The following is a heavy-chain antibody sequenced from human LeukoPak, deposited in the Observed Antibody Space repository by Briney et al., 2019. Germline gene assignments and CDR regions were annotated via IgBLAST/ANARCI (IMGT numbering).Heavy chain of an antibody. V-gene: IGHV1-8*01. D-gene: IGHD2-15*01. CDR1: GYTFTSYE. J-gene: IGHJ5*02. CDR3: ARVKGRYCSGGRCAQHWFDP. Sequence: ASVKVSCKASGYTFTSYEINWVRQATGQGLEWMGWMNPNSGNTGYAQKFQGRVTMTRNTSISTAYMELSSLRSEDTAVYYCARVKGRYCSGGRCAQHWFDPWGQGTLVTVSS. CDR2: MNPNSGNT.